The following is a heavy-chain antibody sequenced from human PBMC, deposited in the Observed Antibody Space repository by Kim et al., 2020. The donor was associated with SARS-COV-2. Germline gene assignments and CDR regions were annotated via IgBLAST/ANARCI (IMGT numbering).Heavy chain of an antibody. J-gene: IGHJ5*02. CDR3: STGLPLAP. CDR1: GGSIRSGGKF. V-gene: IGHV4-31*03. Sequence: SETLSLTCSVSGGSIRSGGKFWTWLRQHPAKGLVWLGYISYSGNPHYSPSLRSRVIILLQTSANQFSFVLISVTAADTAVFYCSTGLPLAPWGLG. CDR2: ISYSGNP.